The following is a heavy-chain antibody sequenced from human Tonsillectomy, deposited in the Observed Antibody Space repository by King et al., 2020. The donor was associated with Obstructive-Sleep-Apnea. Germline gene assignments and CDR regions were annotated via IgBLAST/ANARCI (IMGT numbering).Heavy chain of an antibody. CDR2: VYWDDDK. CDR3: ASRRPSETGDYFDY. V-gene: IGHV2-5*02. J-gene: IGHJ4*02. Sequence: TLKESGPTLVKPTQTLTLTCTFSGFSLSTTGVGVGWIRQPPGKALEWLALVYWDDDKRYSPSLRSRLAITKDTSKNQVVLTMTNMDPVDTATYHCASRRPSETGDYFDYWGQGTLVTVSS. D-gene: IGHD3-10*01. CDR1: GFSLSTTGVG.